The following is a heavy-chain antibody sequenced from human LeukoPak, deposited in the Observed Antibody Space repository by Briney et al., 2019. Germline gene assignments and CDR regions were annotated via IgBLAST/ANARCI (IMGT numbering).Heavy chain of an antibody. CDR2: ISYDGSYR. V-gene: IGHV3-30*18. J-gene: IGHJ4*02. D-gene: IGHD3-3*01. Sequence: PGRSLRLSCAASGFTFSSYGMHWVRQAPGKGLEWVTIISYDGSYRYYADSVKGRFTISRDNSKNTLYLQMNSLRAEDTAVYYCAKDGGIRSGQIDYWGQGTLVTVSS. CDR3: AKDGGIRSGQIDY. CDR1: GFTFSSYG.